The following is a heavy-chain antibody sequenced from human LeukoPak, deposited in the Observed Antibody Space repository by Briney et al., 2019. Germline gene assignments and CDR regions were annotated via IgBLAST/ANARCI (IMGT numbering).Heavy chain of an antibody. CDR1: GYTFSSYG. CDR2: MSGYNGHT. D-gene: IGHD2-2*01. V-gene: IGHV1-18*01. J-gene: IGHJ5*02. Sequence: ASVKVSCKASGYTFSSYGIAWVRQAPGQGLEWMGWMSGYNGHTNYAQKLQDRVTMTTDTSTSKAYMELKSLRADDTGVYYCARDRGGLSIVAEPAATFDPWGQGTLVTVSS. CDR3: ARDRGGLSIVAEPAATFDP.